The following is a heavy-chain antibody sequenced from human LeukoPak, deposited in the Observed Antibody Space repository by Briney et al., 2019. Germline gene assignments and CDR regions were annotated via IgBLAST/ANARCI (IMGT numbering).Heavy chain of an antibody. D-gene: IGHD1-26*01. Sequence: ASVKVSCKASGYTFTSYDINWVRQATGQGLGWMGWMNLNSGNTGYAQKFQGRVTMTRNTSISTAYMELSTLRSEDTAVYYCARVTGSIDYWGQGTLVTVSS. CDR1: GYTFTSYD. CDR3: ARVTGSIDY. V-gene: IGHV1-8*01. CDR2: MNLNSGNT. J-gene: IGHJ4*02.